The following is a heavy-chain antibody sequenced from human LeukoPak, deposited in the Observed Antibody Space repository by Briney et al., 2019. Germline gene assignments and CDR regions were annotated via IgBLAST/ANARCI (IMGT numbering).Heavy chain of an antibody. CDR3: ATNKEGKSLDY. V-gene: IGHV1-2*02. CDR2: MNPNRGDT. J-gene: IGHJ4*02. CDR1: GYTFTDYY. Sequence: ASVKVSCKASGYTFTDYYIHWVRQAPGQGLEWMAWMNPNRGDTTYAQKFQGRVTMTRDTSISTAYMELSRLRFDDTAVYYCATNKEGKSLDYWGQGTLVTVSS.